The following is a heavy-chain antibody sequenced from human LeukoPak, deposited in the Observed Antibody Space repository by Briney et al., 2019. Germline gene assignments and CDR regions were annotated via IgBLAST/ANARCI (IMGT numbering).Heavy chain of an antibody. V-gene: IGHV3-73*01. J-gene: IGHJ4*02. CDR3: ARDSSSEGPLDY. CDR2: IRSKANNYAT. CDR1: GFTFSASA. Sequence: GGSLRLSCAASGFTFSASAVHWVRQASGKGLEWIGRIRSKANNYATAYTDPLKGRFTISRDDSKNTAYLQMNSLKTEDSAVYFCARDSSSEGPLDYWGQGTLVTVSS. D-gene: IGHD6-6*01.